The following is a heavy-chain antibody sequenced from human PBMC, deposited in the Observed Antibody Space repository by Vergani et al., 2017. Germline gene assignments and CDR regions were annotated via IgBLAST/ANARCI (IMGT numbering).Heavy chain of an antibody. CDR3: AKDIGGWNDGAFDI. D-gene: IGHD1-1*01. V-gene: IGHV3-9*01. CDR1: GFTFDDYA. CDR2: ISWNSGSI. J-gene: IGHJ3*02. Sequence: DVQLVESGGGLVQPGRSLRLSCAASGFTFDDYAMHWVRQAPGKGLGWVSGISWNSGSIGYEDSVKGRFTISRDNAKNSLYLQMNSLRAEDTALYYCAKDIGGWNDGAFDIWGQGTMVTVSA.